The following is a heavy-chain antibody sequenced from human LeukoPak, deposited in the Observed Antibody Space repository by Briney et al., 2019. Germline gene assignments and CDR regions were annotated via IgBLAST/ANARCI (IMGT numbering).Heavy chain of an antibody. CDR3: ARITTVVAAATGATHLWHFDL. CDR1: GGSISSYY. D-gene: IGHD2-15*01. J-gene: IGHJ2*01. V-gene: IGHV4-59*01. Sequence: PETLSLTCTVSGGSISSYYWSWIRQPPGKGLEWIGYIYYSGSTNYNPSLKSRVTISVDTSKNQFSLKLSSVTAADTAVYYCARITTVVAAATGATHLWHFDLWGRGTLVTVSS. CDR2: IYYSGST.